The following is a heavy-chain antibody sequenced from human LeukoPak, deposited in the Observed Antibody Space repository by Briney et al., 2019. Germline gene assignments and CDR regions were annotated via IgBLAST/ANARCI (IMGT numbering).Heavy chain of an antibody. CDR1: GFTFSSYA. D-gene: IGHD5-18*01. Sequence: PGGSLRLSCAASGFTFSSYAMHWVRQAPAKGLEWVAVISYDGSNKYYADSVKGRFTISRDNSKNTLYLQMNSLRAEDTAVYYCARPTAMAAYFDYWGQGTLVTVSS. CDR2: ISYDGSNK. J-gene: IGHJ4*02. CDR3: ARPTAMAAYFDY. V-gene: IGHV3-30-3*01.